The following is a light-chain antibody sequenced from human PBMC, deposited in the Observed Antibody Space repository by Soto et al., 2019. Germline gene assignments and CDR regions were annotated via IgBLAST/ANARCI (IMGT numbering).Light chain of an antibody. CDR2: NAS. CDR1: QSVDNY. CDR3: QQRINWPS. J-gene: IGKJ4*01. V-gene: IGKV3-11*01. Sequence: EIVLTQSPATLSLSPGERATLSCRASQSVDNYLAWYQQKPGQAPRLLIYNASGRATGIPARCSGSGSGTDFTLTISALEPEDFAVYYCQQRINWPSFGGGTKVEIK.